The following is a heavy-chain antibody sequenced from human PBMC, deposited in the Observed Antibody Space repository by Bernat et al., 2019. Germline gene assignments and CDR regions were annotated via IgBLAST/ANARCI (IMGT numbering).Heavy chain of an antibody. CDR2: IYYSGST. CDR3: ARLLRAMPERWLWGINRCDY. CDR1: GGSISSITYY. Sequence: QLQLQESGPGLVKPSETLSLTCTVSGGSISSITYYWGWIRQPPGKGLEWIGNIYYSGSTDYNPSLKSRVTISVDTSKNQFSLKLSPVTAAHTAVYYCARLLRAMPERWLWGINRCDYWGQGTLVTVSS. D-gene: IGHD6-19*01. J-gene: IGHJ4*02. V-gene: IGHV4-39*01.